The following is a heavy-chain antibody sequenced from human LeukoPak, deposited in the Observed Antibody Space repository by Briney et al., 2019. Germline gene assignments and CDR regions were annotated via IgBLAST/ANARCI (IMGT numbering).Heavy chain of an antibody. D-gene: IGHD2-15*01. V-gene: IGHV3-48*01. CDR2: ISSSSSTI. Sequence: GGSLRLSCAASGFTFSNYAMSWVRQALGKWLEWVSYISSSSSTIYYADSVKGRFTISRDNAKNSLYLQMNSLRAEDTAVYYCARPECSGGTCYSLSWGQGTLVTVSS. CDR3: ARPECSGGTCYSLS. J-gene: IGHJ4*02. CDR1: GFTFSNYA.